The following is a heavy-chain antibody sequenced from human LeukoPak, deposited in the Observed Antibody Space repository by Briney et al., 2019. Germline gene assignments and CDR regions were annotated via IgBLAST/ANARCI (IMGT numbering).Heavy chain of an antibody. CDR3: ARHVVTMIRGVFTIDY. CDR1: GGSISSSNSY. CDR2: INYSGST. V-gene: IGHV4-39*01. Sequence: SETLSLTCAVSGGSISSSNSYWGWIRQPPGEGLEWIGSINYSGSTYYNSSLKSRVTISVDTSKNQFSLKLSSVTAADTAVYYCARHVVTMIRGVFTIDYWGQGTLVTVSS. J-gene: IGHJ4*02. D-gene: IGHD3-10*01.